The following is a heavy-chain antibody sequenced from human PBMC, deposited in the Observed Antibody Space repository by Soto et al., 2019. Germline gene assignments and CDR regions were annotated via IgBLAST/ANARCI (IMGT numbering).Heavy chain of an antibody. D-gene: IGHD3-10*01. J-gene: IGHJ3*02. CDR3: ARRGMSKIGFDT. V-gene: IGHV1-46*01. CDR1: GYIFSNYC. Sequence: QVQLVQSGAEVKKPGTSVKVSCKASGYIFSNYCMHWVRQAPGQGLEWMGVFNPSGDATHYAQSFQGRVSVTRDTSTSTVYMELSTLTSEDTAVYYCARRGMSKIGFDTWGQGTMVTVSS. CDR2: FNPSGDAT.